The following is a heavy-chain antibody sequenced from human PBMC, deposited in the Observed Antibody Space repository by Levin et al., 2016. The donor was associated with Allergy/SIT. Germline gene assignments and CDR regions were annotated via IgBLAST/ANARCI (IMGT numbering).Heavy chain of an antibody. CDR1: GGTFSSYA. D-gene: IGHD5-18*01. CDR3: ARDGDTAMADRVGPYYYGMDV. CDR2: IIPIFGTA. Sequence: SVKVSCKASGGTFSSYAISWVRQAPGQGLEWMGGIIPIFGTANYAQKFQGRVTITADKSTSTAYMELSSLRSEDTAVYYCARDGDTAMADRVGPYYYGMDVWGQGTTVTVSS. J-gene: IGHJ6*02. V-gene: IGHV1-69*06.